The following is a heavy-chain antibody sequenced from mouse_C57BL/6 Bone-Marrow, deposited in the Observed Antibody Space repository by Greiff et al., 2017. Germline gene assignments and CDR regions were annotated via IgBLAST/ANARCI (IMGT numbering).Heavy chain of an antibody. J-gene: IGHJ1*03. CDR1: GFNIKDDY. V-gene: IGHV14-4*01. Sequence: EVQLQQSGAELVRPGASVKLSCTASGFNIKDDYMHWVKQRPEQGLEWIGWIDPENGDTESASTFQGKATITPDTSSNTAYLQLSSLTSEDTAVYYCTTKRYFDVWGTGTTVTVSS. CDR2: IDPENGDT. CDR3: TTKRYFDV.